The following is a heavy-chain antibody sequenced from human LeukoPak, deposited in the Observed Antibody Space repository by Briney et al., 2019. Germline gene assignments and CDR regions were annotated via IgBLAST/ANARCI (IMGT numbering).Heavy chain of an antibody. CDR1: GGSVSSGSYY. Sequence: SETLSLTCTVSGGSVSSGSYYWSWIRQPPGKGLEWIGYIYYSGSTNYNPSLKSRVTISVDTSKNQFSLKLSSVTAADTAVYYCARDRRRITIFGVVQRVNWFDPWGQGTLVTVSS. V-gene: IGHV4-61*01. D-gene: IGHD3-3*01. J-gene: IGHJ5*02. CDR3: ARDRRRITIFGVVQRVNWFDP. CDR2: IYYSGST.